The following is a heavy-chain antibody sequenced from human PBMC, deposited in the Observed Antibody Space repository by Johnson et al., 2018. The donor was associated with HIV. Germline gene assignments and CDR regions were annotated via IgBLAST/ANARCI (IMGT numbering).Heavy chain of an antibody. D-gene: IGHD5-12*01. Sequence: QVQLVESGGGLVQPGGSLRLSCAASGFTFSSYGMHWVRQAPGKGLEWVAVIWYDGSNKYYADSVKGRFTISRDNSKNTLYLQMNSLRAEDTAGYYCAKDRWLRLPGAEFFGDSWGQGTMVTVSS. V-gene: IGHV3-33*06. CDR2: IWYDGSNK. CDR3: AKDRWLRLPGAEFFGDS. CDR1: GFTFSSYG. J-gene: IGHJ3*02.